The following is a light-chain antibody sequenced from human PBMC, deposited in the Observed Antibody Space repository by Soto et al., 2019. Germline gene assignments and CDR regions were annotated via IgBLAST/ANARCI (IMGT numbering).Light chain of an antibody. V-gene: IGKV3-15*01. Sequence: EIVMTQSPATLSVSPGERATLSCRASQSVSSNLAWYQQKPGQAPRLLIYGASTRATGIPARFSGSGSGTEFTLTISSLQSADFAVYYCQQYHNWPPHTFGQGTKLEIK. CDR1: QSVSSN. CDR3: QQYHNWPPHT. CDR2: GAS. J-gene: IGKJ2*01.